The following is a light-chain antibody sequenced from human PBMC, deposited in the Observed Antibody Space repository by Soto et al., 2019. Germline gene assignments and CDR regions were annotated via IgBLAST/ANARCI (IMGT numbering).Light chain of an antibody. J-gene: IGLJ2*01. CDR3: QSFDSSLSDSV. CDR2: GNN. Sequence: QSVLTQPPSVSGAPGQRITIACTGSSSNIGAGYDVHWYQQLPGTAPKLLIFGNNNRPSGVPDRFSGSKSATSASLAITGRQAEDEADYFCQSFDSSLSDSVFGGGTKLTVL. CDR1: SSNIGAGYD. V-gene: IGLV1-40*01.